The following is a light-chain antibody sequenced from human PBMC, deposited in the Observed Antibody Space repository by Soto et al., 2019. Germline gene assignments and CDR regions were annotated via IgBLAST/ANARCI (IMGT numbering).Light chain of an antibody. V-gene: IGKV3D-15*01. CDR3: QQHYNWPRT. CDR1: RSVSSSN. CDR2: GAS. J-gene: IGKJ5*01. Sequence: IVMMQFPATLSVSPGERATLSCRASRSVSSSNLAWYQQKRGQAPRLLIYGASSRATGIPDRFSGSGSGTDFTLTINSLQAEDCAVYYCQQHYNWPRTFGQGTRLEIK.